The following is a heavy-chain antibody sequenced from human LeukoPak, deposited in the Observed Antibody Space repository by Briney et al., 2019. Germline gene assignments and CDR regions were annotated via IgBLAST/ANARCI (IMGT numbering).Heavy chain of an antibody. Sequence: SETLSLTCTVSGGSISSGSYYWSWIRQPAGKGLEWIGRIYTSGSTNYNPSLKSRVTISVDTSKNQFSLKLSSVTAADTAVYYCARDCMWVVKCDAFDIWGQGTMVTVSS. CDR2: IYTSGST. CDR1: GGSISSGSYY. D-gene: IGHD3-22*01. CDR3: ARDCMWVVKCDAFDI. J-gene: IGHJ3*02. V-gene: IGHV4-61*02.